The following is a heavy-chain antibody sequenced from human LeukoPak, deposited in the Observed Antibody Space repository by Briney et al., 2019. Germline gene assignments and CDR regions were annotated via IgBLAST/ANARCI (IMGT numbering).Heavy chain of an antibody. CDR3: ASRDCSSTSCYMYYFDY. D-gene: IGHD2-2*01. V-gene: IGHV3-23*01. J-gene: IGHJ4*02. Sequence: PGGPLRLSCAASGFTFSSYAMSWVRQAPGKGLEWVSAISGSGGSTYYADSVKGRFTISRDNSKNTLYLQMNSLRADDTAVYYCASRDCSSTSCYMYYFDYWGQGTLVTVSS. CDR2: ISGSGGST. CDR1: GFTFSSYA.